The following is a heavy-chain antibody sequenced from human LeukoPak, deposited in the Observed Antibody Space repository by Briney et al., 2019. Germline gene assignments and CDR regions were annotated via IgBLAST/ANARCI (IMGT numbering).Heavy chain of an antibody. J-gene: IGHJ6*03. Sequence: PSETLSLTCTVSGCSISNYYWSWIRQPPGKGLEWIGYIYYSGSTNYNPSLKSRVTISVDTTKNQFSLKLSSVTAADTAVYYCARAAGTNPWYYYYYMDVWGKGTTVTVSS. D-gene: IGHD4-17*01. CDR2: IYYSGST. CDR3: ARAAGTNPWYYYYYMDV. V-gene: IGHV4-59*01. CDR1: GCSISNYY.